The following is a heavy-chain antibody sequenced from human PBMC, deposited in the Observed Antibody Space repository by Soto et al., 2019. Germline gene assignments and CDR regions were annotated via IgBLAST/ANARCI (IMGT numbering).Heavy chain of an antibody. J-gene: IGHJ4*02. V-gene: IGHV3-11*06. CDR2: ISRSSSDT. CDR1: GFTFSYYY. Sequence: GGSLRLSCAASGFTFSYYYMSWIRQAPGKGLEWVSYISRSSSDTNYADSVKGRFTISRDNAKNSLYLQMNSLRAEDTAVYYCARVNSSAWFRFDYWGQGTLVTVSS. CDR3: ARVNSSAWFRFDY. D-gene: IGHD6-19*01.